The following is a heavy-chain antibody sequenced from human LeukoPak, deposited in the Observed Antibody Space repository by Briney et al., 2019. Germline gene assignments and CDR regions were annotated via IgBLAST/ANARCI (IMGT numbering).Heavy chain of an antibody. D-gene: IGHD6-19*01. CDR3: ARADYSSGWNDWFDP. CDR1: GGSISSYY. Sequence: SETLSLTCTDSGGSISSYYWSWIRQPAGKGLEWIGRIYTSGSTNYNPSLKSRVTISVDTSKNQFSLKLSSVTAADTAVYYCARADYSSGWNDWFDPWGQGTLVTVSS. V-gene: IGHV4-4*07. CDR2: IYTSGST. J-gene: IGHJ5*02.